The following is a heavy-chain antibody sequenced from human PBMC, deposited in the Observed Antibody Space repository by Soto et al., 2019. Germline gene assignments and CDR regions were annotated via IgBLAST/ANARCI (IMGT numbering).Heavy chain of an antibody. CDR3: AKWGDYYGSAPPYGMDV. CDR1: GFTFSSYA. CDR2: ISYDGSNK. V-gene: IGHV3-30-3*02. D-gene: IGHD3-10*01. Sequence: GGSLRLSCAASGFTFSSYAMHWVRQAPGKGLEWVAVISYDGSNKYYADSVKGRFTISRDNSKNTLYLQMNSLRAEDTAVYYCAKWGDYYGSAPPYGMDVWGQGTTVTVSS. J-gene: IGHJ6*02.